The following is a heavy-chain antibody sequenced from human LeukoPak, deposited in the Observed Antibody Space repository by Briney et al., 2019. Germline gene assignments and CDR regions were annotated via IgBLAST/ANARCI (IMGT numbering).Heavy chain of an antibody. D-gene: IGHD4/OR15-4a*01. V-gene: IGHV4-34*01. CDR3: ARARAKYYYYYYYMDV. CDR2: VNHSGSA. CDR1: GGSFSNYY. Sequence: SETLSLTCVVYGGSFSNYYWTWIRQPPEKGLEWIGEVNHSGSANYSPSLKSRVTISVDTSKNQFSLKLSSVTAADTAVYYCARARAKYYYYYYYMDVWGKGTTVTVSS. J-gene: IGHJ6*03.